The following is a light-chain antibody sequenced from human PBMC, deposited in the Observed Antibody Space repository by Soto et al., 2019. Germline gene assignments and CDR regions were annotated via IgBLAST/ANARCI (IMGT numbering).Light chain of an antibody. V-gene: IGKV3-11*01. CDR2: DAS. CDR3: QQRSNWPPFT. J-gene: IGKJ5*01. Sequence: RVMPQSPATVSVSPGERATLSCRASQSVISYLSWYQQQPGQAPRLLIYDASNRATGIPARFSGSGSGTDFTLTISSLEPEDFAVYYCQQRSNWPPFTFGQGTRLEIK. CDR1: QSVISY.